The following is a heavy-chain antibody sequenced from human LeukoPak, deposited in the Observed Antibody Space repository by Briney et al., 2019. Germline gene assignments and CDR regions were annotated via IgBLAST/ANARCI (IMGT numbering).Heavy chain of an antibody. J-gene: IGHJ5*01. CDR1: GFTFSSYE. CDR3: ARGWFDS. CDR2: ISSGGSTI. V-gene: IGHV3-48*03. Sequence: GGSLRLSWAASGFTFSSYEMNWVRQAPEKGLEWLSYISSGGSTIYYADSVKGRFTISRDNPKNSLYMQMNSLRAEDTAFYYCARGWFDSWGQGTLVTVSS.